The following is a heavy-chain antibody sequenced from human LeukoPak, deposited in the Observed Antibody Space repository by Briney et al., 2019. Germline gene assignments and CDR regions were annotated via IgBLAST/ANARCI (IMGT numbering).Heavy chain of an antibody. V-gene: IGHV3-33*01. J-gene: IGHJ4*02. CDR2: IWYDGGNK. CDR1: GFTFSSYS. CDR3: ARDHRDGYEVYSYFDY. D-gene: IGHD5-24*01. Sequence: GGALRLSCAASGFTFSSYSMHWVRQAPGGGLERVAVIWYDGGNKYYADSVKGRLTISRDHSKNTLYLQMNSLRAEDTAVYYCARDHRDGYEVYSYFDYWGQGTLATASA.